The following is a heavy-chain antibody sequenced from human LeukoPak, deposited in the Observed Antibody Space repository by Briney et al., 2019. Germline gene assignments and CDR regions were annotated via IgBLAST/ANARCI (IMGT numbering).Heavy chain of an antibody. CDR3: AKVGPWSQHQSYYFDY. CDR2: IRYDGSNK. D-gene: IGHD2-8*02. CDR1: GFTFSSYA. V-gene: IGHV3-30*02. Sequence: GGSLRLSYAASGFTFSSYAMSWVRQAPGKGLEWVAFIRYDGSNKYYADSVKGRFTISRDNSKNTLYLQMNSLRAEDTAVYYCAKVGPWSQHQSYYFDYWGQGTLVTVSS. J-gene: IGHJ4*02.